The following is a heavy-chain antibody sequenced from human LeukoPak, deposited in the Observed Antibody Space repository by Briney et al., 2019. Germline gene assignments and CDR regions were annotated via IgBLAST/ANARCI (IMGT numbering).Heavy chain of an antibody. CDR3: ATTTIRLGY. CDR1: GGSISSSSHY. D-gene: IGHD1-26*01. Sequence: SETLSLTCTVSGGSISSSSHYWGWIRQPRGKGLEWIGSIYYSGSTTYYKPSLKSRVTISVDTSKNQFSLKLSSVTAADTAVYYCATTTIRLGYWGQGTLVTVSS. V-gene: IGHV4-39*07. J-gene: IGHJ4*02. CDR2: IYYSGSTT.